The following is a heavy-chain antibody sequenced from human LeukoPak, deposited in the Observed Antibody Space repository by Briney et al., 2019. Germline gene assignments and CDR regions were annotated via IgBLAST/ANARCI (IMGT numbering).Heavy chain of an antibody. V-gene: IGHV3-15*01. J-gene: IGHJ3*02. CDR2: IKSKTDGETT. CDR3: ITDPGEWEPI. CDR1: GLTFTNAW. D-gene: IGHD1-26*01. Sequence: GGSLRLSCATSGLTFTNAWMSWVHQAPGKELEWVGRIKSKTDGETTDYAAPVKGRFTISRDDSKNTLYLQMNRLKTEDTAVYYCITDPGEWEPIWGQGTMVTVSS.